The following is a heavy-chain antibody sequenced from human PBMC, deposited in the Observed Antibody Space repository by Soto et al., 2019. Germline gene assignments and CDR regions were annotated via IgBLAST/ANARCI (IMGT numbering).Heavy chain of an antibody. J-gene: IGHJ6*02. CDR3: ARDIMGTNYYYGMDV. Sequence: SSETLSLTCTVSGCSISSGGYYWSWIRQPPGKGLEWIGYIYYSGSTNYNPSLKSRVTISVDTSKNQFSLKLSSVTAADTAVYYCARDIMGTNYYYGMDVWGQGTTVTVSS. CDR1: GCSISSGGYY. D-gene: IGHD2-8*01. V-gene: IGHV4-61*08. CDR2: IYYSGST.